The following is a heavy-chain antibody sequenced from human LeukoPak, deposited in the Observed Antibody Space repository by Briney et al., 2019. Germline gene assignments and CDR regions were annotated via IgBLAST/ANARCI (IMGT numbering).Heavy chain of an antibody. CDR3: AKDSGTYYKGFDY. D-gene: IGHD1-26*01. J-gene: IGHJ4*02. Sequence: PGGSLRLSCAASGFTFSSYAMSWVRQAPGKGLEWVSTISGSGGSTYYADSVKGRFTISRHNSKNTLYLQMNSLRAEDTAVCYCAKDSGTYYKGFDYWGQGTLVTVSS. CDR1: GFTFSSYA. CDR2: ISGSGGST. V-gene: IGHV3-23*01.